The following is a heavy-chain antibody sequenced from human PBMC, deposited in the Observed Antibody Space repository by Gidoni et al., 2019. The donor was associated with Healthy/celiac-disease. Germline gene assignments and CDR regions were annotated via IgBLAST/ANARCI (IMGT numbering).Heavy chain of an antibody. CDR2: ISSSSSYI. Sequence: GGSLRLSCAASGFTFSSYSMNWVRQAPGKGLEWVSSISSSSSYIYYADSVKGRFTISRDNAKNSLYLQMNSLRAEDTAVYYCAREGCKDYGDYVRAFDIWGQGTMVTVSS. CDR3: AREGCKDYGDYVRAFDI. D-gene: IGHD4-17*01. J-gene: IGHJ3*02. CDR1: GFTFSSYS. V-gene: IGHV3-21*01.